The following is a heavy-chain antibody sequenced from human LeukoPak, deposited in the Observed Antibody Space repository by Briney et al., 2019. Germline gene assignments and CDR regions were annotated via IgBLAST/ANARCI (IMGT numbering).Heavy chain of an antibody. D-gene: IGHD3-22*01. V-gene: IGHV1-2*06. CDR3: ARTYYYDSSGYFYFDY. CDR1: GYTFTGYY. Sequence: EASGKVSCKASGYTFTGYYMHWVRQAPGQGLEWMGRINPNSGGTNYAQKFQGRVTMTRDTSISTAYMELSRLRSDDTAVYYCARTYYYDSSGYFYFDYWAQGTLVTVSS. CDR2: INPNSGGT. J-gene: IGHJ4*02.